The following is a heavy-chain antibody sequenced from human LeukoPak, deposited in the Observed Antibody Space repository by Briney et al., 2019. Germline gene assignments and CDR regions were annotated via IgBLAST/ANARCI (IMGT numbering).Heavy chain of an antibody. V-gene: IGHV3-21*01. J-gene: IGHJ4*02. Sequence: GGSLRLSCAASGFTLSSNYMSWVRQAPGKGLEWVSSISSSSSYIYYADSVKGRFTISRDNAKNSLYLQMNSLRAEDTAVYYCAREDYSGYALFDYWGQGTLVTVSS. CDR3: AREDYSGYALFDY. CDR2: ISSSSSYI. CDR1: GFTLSSNY. D-gene: IGHD5-12*01.